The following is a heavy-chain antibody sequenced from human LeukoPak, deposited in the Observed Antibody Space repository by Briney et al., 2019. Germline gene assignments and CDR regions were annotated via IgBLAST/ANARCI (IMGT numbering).Heavy chain of an antibody. CDR1: GFTFSNAW. CDR3: TTVLEAGH. J-gene: IGHJ4*02. CDR2: IKSNTDGGTT. D-gene: IGHD1-1*01. V-gene: IGHV3-15*01. Sequence: GGSLRLSCAASGFTFSNAWMSWVRQPPGKGLEWVGRIKSNTDGGTTDYAAPVKGRFTISRDDSKNTLYLQMNTLKTEDTAVYYCTTVLEAGHWGQGTLVTVSS.